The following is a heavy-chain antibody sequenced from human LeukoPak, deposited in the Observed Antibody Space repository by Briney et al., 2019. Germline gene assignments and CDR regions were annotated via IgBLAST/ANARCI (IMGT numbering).Heavy chain of an antibody. Sequence: GGSLRLSCAASGFTFSSYSMNWVRQAPGKGLEWVSSISSSSSYIYYADSVKGRFTISRDNAKNSLYLQMNSLRAEDTAVYYCARDRVGGSGYYLTFDYWGQGTLVTVSS. V-gene: IGHV3-21*04. CDR2: ISSSSSYI. CDR3: ARDRVGGSGYYLTFDY. CDR1: GFTFSSYS. J-gene: IGHJ4*02. D-gene: IGHD3-22*01.